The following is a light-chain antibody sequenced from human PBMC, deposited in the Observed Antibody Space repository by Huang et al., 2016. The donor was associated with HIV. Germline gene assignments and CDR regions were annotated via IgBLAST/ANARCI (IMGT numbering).Light chain of an antibody. J-gene: IGKJ4*01. Sequence: EIVMTQSPAILSVSPGERATLSCRASQRVSTNLAWYQQKAGQAPRLLMYGTSTRATGVPARFSGSGSGTEFTLTISSLQSEDFAVYYCQQYNNWPPLTFGGGTRVEIK. CDR3: QQYNNWPPLT. V-gene: IGKV3-15*01. CDR2: GTS. CDR1: QRVSTN.